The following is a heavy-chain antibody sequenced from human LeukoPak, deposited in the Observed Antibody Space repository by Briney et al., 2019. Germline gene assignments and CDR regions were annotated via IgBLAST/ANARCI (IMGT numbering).Heavy chain of an antibody. CDR3: ARGGYDFWNGYYTYNWFDP. J-gene: IGHJ5*02. CDR2: ISAYNGNT. V-gene: IGHV1-18*01. Sequence: ASVRVSCKASGYTFTSYGITWVRQAPGQGLEWMGWISAYNGNTNYAQKLQGRDTMTTDTSTSTAYVELRSLRPDDTAVFYCARGGYDFWNGYYTYNWFDPWGQGTLVTVSS. D-gene: IGHD3-3*01. CDR1: GYTFTSYG.